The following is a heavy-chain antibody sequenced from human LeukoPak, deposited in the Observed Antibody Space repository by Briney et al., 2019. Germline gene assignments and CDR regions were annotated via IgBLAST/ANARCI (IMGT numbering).Heavy chain of an antibody. CDR2: INPSAGST. CDR1: GYTFTSYY. Sequence: ASVTVSYKASGYTFTSYYMHWVRQAPGQGREWMGIINPSAGSTSYAQRFQGRVTMTRDTSTSTVYMELSSLRSEDTAVYYCARAGSAAGSFFNCCSQGSLVTVS. CDR3: ARAGSAAGSFFNC. J-gene: IGHJ4*02. V-gene: IGHV1-46*01. D-gene: IGHD6-13*01.